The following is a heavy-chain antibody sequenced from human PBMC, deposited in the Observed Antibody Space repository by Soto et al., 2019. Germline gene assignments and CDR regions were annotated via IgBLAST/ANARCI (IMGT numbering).Heavy chain of an antibody. CDR2: IKNKADGGTT. CDR3: TTDLGRYMTAMRPDY. D-gene: IGHD2-21*02. J-gene: IGHJ4*02. V-gene: IGHV3-15*01. Sequence: GGSLRLSCAASGFTFSNAWMSWVRQAPGKGLEWVGRIKNKADGGTTDYAAPVKGRFSISRDDSKNTLYVQMNSLKTEDTAVYYCTTDLGRYMTAMRPDYWGQGTLVTVSS. CDR1: GFTFSNAW.